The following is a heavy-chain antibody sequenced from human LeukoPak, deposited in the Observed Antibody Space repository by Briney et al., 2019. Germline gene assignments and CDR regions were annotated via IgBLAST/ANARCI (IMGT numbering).Heavy chain of an antibody. J-gene: IGHJ4*02. CDR1: GYTFTSYY. V-gene: IGHV1-46*01. CDR2: INPSGGST. Sequence: ASVKVSCKASGYTFTSYYMHWVRQAPGQGLEWMGIINPSGGSTSYAQKFQGRVTITADESTSTAYMELSSLRSEDTAVYYCARGEATIVEVTFDYWGQGTLVTVSS. CDR3: ARGEATIVEVTFDY. D-gene: IGHD3-22*01.